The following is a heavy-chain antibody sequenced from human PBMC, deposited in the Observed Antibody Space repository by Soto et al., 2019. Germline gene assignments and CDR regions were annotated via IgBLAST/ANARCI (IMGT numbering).Heavy chain of an antibody. V-gene: IGHV4-61*08. Sequence: SETLSLTCKVSGASLSSGDYYWNWIRQLPGKGLEWIGYIYYSGSTNYNPSLKSRVTISVDTSKNQFSLKLSSVTAADTAVYNCARGRDILTGYNVFGSPYYYYYYMDVWGKGTTVTVSS. CDR2: IYYSGST. D-gene: IGHD3-9*01. J-gene: IGHJ6*03. CDR3: ARGRDILTGYNVFGSPYYYYYYMDV. CDR1: GASLSSGDYY.